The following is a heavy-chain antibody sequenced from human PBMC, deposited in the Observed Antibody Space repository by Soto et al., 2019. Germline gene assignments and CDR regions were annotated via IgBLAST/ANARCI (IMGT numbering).Heavy chain of an antibody. Sequence: GGSLRLSCAASGFTFSSYGMHWVRQAPGKGLEWVAVISYDGSNKYYADSVKGRFTISRDNSKNTLYLQMNSLRAEDTAVYYCARDRTGYCSGGSCYSNWFDPWGQGTLVTVSS. V-gene: IGHV3-30*03. CDR2: ISYDGSNK. CDR1: GFTFSSYG. J-gene: IGHJ5*02. D-gene: IGHD2-15*01. CDR3: ARDRTGYCSGGSCYSNWFDP.